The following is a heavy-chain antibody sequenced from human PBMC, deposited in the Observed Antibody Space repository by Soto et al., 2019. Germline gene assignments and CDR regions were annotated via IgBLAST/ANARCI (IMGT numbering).Heavy chain of an antibody. Sequence: QVQLVQSGAEMKKPGASVTVSCKASGYSFTGYYLHWVRQAPGQGLELLGWINPNSGATNHAQKFQGRVTMTRDRSITTAYMDLNRLTSDDTAVYYCARDSVSTIGDFDNWGQGTLVTVSS. J-gene: IGHJ4*02. V-gene: IGHV1-2*02. CDR2: INPNSGAT. CDR1: GYSFTGYY. D-gene: IGHD5-12*01. CDR3: ARDSVSTIGDFDN.